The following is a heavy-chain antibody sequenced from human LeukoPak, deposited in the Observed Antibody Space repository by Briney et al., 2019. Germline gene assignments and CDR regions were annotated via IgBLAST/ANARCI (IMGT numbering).Heavy chain of an antibody. Sequence: GGSLRLSCAASGFTFSDYYMSWIRQAPGKGLECVSYISSSGSTIYYADSVKGRFTISRDNAKNSLYLQMNSLRAEDTAVYYCARDENGDYYDSSGSSFDYWGQGTLVTVSS. CDR1: GFTFSDYY. V-gene: IGHV3-11*04. CDR2: ISSSGSTI. D-gene: IGHD3-22*01. J-gene: IGHJ4*02. CDR3: ARDENGDYYDSSGSSFDY.